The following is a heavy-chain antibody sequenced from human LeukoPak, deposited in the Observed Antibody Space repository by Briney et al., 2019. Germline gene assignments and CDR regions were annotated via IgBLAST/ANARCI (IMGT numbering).Heavy chain of an antibody. CDR1: GGSISSSSYY. J-gene: IGHJ4*02. CDR3: ASLPRGRVFTALAY. Sequence: SETLSLTCTVSGGSISSSSYYWGWIRQPPGKGLEWVGSIYYSGSTYYNPSLKSRVTISVDTSKNQFSLKLSSLTAADTAVHCIASLPRGRVFTALAYWGPGPLVTVSS. V-gene: IGHV4-39*01. CDR2: IYYSGST. D-gene: IGHD3-10*01.